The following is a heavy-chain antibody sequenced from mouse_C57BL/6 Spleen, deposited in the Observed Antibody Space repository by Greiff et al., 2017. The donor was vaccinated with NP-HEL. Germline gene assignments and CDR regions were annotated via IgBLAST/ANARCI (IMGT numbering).Heavy chain of an antibody. Sequence: VHLVESGAELARPGASVKLSCKASGYTFTSYGISWVKQRTGQGLEWIGEIYPRSGNTYYNEKFKGKATLTADKSSSTAYMELRSLTSEDSAVYFCATFYYYGTKSPYYFDYWGQGTTLTVSS. D-gene: IGHD1-1*01. J-gene: IGHJ2*01. CDR2: IYPRSGNT. V-gene: IGHV1-81*01. CDR1: GYTFTSYG. CDR3: ATFYYYGTKSPYYFDY.